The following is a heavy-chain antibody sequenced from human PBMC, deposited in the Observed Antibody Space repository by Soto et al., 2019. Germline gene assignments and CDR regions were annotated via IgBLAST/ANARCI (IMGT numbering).Heavy chain of an antibody. D-gene: IGHD3-3*01. CDR1: GYTFTSYG. V-gene: IGHV1-69*13. Sequence: SVKVSCKASGYTFTSYGISWVRQAPGQGLEWMGGIIPIFGTANYAQKFQGRVTITADESTSTAYMELSSLRSEDTAVYYCSSSYYDFWSGYYIPGWFDPWGQGTLVTVSS. CDR2: IIPIFGTA. J-gene: IGHJ5*02. CDR3: SSSYYDFWSGYYIPGWFDP.